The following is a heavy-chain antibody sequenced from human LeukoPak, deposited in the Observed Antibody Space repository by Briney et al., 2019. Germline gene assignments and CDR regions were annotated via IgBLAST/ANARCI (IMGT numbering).Heavy chain of an antibody. J-gene: IGHJ4*02. CDR2: IRYDGSNK. D-gene: IGHD3-16*02. CDR1: GFTFSSYG. V-gene: IGHV3-30*02. Sequence: PGGPLRLSCAASGFTFSSYGMHWVRQAPGKGLEWVAFIRYDGSNKYYADSVKGRFTISRDNSKNTLYLQMNSLRAEDTAVYYCAKGDYDYVWGSYRLFDYWGQGTLVTVSS. CDR3: AKGDYDYVWGSYRLFDY.